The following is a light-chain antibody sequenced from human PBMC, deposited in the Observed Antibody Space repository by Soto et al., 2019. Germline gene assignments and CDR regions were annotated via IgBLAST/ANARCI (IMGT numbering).Light chain of an antibody. CDR2: ENN. CDR3: QSYDRSLCGYV. V-gene: IGLV1-40*01. Sequence: SVLTQPPSVSEAPGQRVTLSCTGSSSNIGAGYEAHWYQQVPGTAPKLLIYENNNRPSGVPDRFSGSNSVTSASPAITGLQAEDEAEYDCQSYDRSLCGYVFGTGTKLTVL. J-gene: IGLJ1*01. CDR1: SSNIGAGYE.